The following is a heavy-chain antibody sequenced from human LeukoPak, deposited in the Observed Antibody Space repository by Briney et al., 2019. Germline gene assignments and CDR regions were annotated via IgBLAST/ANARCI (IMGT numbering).Heavy chain of an antibody. V-gene: IGHV3-74*01. J-gene: IGHJ4*02. Sequence: GGSLRLSCAASGFAFSAYWMHWVRQAPGKGLEWVARINEDATTISYADSVKGRFIISRDNTKKSLYLQMNNLSAEDTAVYYCVRDLVFVWTPGDDFDFWGQGTLVIASS. CDR3: VRDLVFVWTPGDDFDF. CDR1: GFAFSAYW. CDR2: INEDATTI. D-gene: IGHD3-16*01.